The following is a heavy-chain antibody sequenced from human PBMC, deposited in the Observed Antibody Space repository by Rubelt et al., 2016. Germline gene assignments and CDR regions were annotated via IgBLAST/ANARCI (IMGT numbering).Heavy chain of an antibody. Sequence: SVKSRITINPDTSKNQFSLQLNSVTPEDTAVYYCARGPGDSSSWYGNYYGMDVWGQGTTVTVSS. D-gene: IGHD6-13*01. V-gene: IGHV6-1*01. CDR3: ARGPGDSSSWYGNYYGMDV. J-gene: IGHJ6*02.